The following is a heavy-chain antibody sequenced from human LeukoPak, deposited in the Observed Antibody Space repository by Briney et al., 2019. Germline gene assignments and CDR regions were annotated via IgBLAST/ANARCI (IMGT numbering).Heavy chain of an antibody. J-gene: IGHJ6*02. CDR1: GGSFSGYY. CDR2: INHSGST. CDR3: ARRREYYYYYYGMDV. V-gene: IGHV4-34*01. Sequence: SETLSLTCAVYGGSFSGYYWSWIRQPPGKGLEWIGEINHSGSTNYNPSLKSRVTISVDTSKNQFSLKLSSVTAADTAVYYCARRREYYYYYYGMDVWGQGTTVTVSS.